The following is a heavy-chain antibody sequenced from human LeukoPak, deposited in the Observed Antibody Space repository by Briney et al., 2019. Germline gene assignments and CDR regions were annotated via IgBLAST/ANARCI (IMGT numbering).Heavy chain of an antibody. CDR1: GFTFSSYA. J-gene: IGHJ6*02. Sequence: TGGSLRLSCAASGFTFSSYAMHWVRQAPGKGLEWVAVISYDGSNKYYADSVKGRFTISRDNSKNTLYLQMNSLRAEDTAVYYCARDQYYYDSSGYYSRPNYYYYYGMDVWGQGTTVTVSS. D-gene: IGHD3-22*01. CDR2: ISYDGSNK. V-gene: IGHV3-30-3*01. CDR3: ARDQYYYDSSGYYSRPNYYYYYGMDV.